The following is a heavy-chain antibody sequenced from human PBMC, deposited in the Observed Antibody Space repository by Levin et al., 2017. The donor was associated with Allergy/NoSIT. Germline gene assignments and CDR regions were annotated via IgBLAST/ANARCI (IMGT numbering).Heavy chain of an antibody. CDR3: ARGGCSATSCLDY. D-gene: IGHD2-15*01. CDR1: GFTFSSYY. V-gene: IGHV3-74*01. J-gene: IGHJ4*02. Sequence: GESLKISCAASGFTFSSYYMHWVRQAPGKGLAWVSNIHTDTSVTNYADSVKGRFTISRDNAKNTWYLQMNSLRAEDTAVYYCARGGCSATSCLDYWGQGTLVTVSS. CDR2: IHTDTSVT.